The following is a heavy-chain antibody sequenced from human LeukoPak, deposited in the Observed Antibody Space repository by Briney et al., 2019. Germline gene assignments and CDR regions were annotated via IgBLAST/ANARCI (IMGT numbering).Heavy chain of an antibody. V-gene: IGHV1-24*01. D-gene: IGHD3-22*01. CDR2: FDPEDGET. CDR1: GYTLTELS. J-gene: IGHJ5*02. CDR3: ATSLVPDSSGYYQNWFDP. Sequence: GSVKVSCKVSGYTLTELSMHWVRQTPGKGLEWMGGFDPEDGETIYAQKFQGRVTMTEDTSTDTAYMELSSLRSEDTAVYYCATSLVPDSSGYYQNWFDPWGQGTLVTVSS.